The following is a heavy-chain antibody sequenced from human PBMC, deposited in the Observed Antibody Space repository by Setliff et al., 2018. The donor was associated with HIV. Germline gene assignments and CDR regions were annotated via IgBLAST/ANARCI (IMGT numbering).Heavy chain of an antibody. Sequence: GGSLRLSCAASGFTFSNYWMTWVRQAPGKGLQWVANIKEDGSEEYYVDSVKGRFTISRDNAENLLYLQMNILRVEDTAVYYCARYYGDYDSPFDYWGQGTLVTVSS. CDR1: GFTFSNYW. V-gene: IGHV3-7*01. D-gene: IGHD4-17*01. CDR3: ARYYGDYDSPFDY. CDR2: IKEDGSEE. J-gene: IGHJ4*02.